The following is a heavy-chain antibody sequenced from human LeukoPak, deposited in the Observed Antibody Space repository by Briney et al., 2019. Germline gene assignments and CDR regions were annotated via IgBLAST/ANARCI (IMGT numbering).Heavy chain of an antibody. V-gene: IGHV3-21*01. CDR2: ISSSSSYI. Sequence: GGSLRLSCAASGFTFSAYSMHWVRQVPGKGLEWVSSISSSSSYIYYADSVKGRFTISRGNAKNSLYLQMNSLRAEDTAVYYCARERGAGLSSSWIDYWGQGTLVTVTS. D-gene: IGHD6-13*01. J-gene: IGHJ4*02. CDR1: GFTFSAYS. CDR3: ARERGAGLSSSWIDY.